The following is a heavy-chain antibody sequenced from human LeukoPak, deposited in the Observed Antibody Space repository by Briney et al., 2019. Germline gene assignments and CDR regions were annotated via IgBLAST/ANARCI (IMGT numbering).Heavy chain of an antibody. J-gene: IGHJ3*02. CDR2: VKTKSEDGAR. V-gene: IGHV3-15*01. Sequence: GGSLRLSCEVSGFTVSDAWMSWVRQAPGKGLEWVGRVKTKSEDGARDYAAPVKGRFTISRDNSKNTLYLQMNSLKTEDTAVYYCARGGSYLSAFDIWGQGTMVTVSS. CDR3: ARGGSYLSAFDI. D-gene: IGHD1-26*01. CDR1: GFTVSDAW.